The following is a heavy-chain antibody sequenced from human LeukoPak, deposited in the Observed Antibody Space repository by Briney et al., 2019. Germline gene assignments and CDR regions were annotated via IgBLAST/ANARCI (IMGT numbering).Heavy chain of an antibody. J-gene: IGHJ4*02. CDR3: ARASGPFDY. CDR1: GFTFSSYG. Sequence: GRSLRLSSAASGFTFSSYGMHWVRQAPGKGLEWVAVIWYDGSNKYYADSVKGRFTISRDNSKNTLYLQMNSLRAEDTAVYSCARASGPFDYWGQGTLVTVSS. D-gene: IGHD3-10*01. CDR2: IWYDGSNK. V-gene: IGHV3-33*01.